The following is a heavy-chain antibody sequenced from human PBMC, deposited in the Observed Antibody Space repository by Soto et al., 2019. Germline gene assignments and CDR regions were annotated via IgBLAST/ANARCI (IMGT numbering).Heavy chain of an antibody. J-gene: IGHJ6*02. CDR3: AKDLGGRLYYYYGMDV. V-gene: IGHV3-23*01. Sequence: EVQLLESGGGLVQPGGSLRLSCAASGFTFSSYAMSWVRQAPGKGLEWVSAISGSGGSTYYADSVKGRFTISRDNSKNTLYLQMNSLRAEDTAVYYCAKDLGGRLYYYYGMDVWGQGTTVTVSS. D-gene: IGHD6-25*01. CDR1: GFTFSSYA. CDR2: ISGSGGST.